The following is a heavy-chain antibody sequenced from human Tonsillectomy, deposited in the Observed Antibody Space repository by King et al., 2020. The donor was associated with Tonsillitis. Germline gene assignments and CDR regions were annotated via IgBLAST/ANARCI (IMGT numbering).Heavy chain of an antibody. Sequence: VQLVESGAEVKKPGVSVRVSCQASGYTFTGYSLHWVRQAPGQGLEWMGWIKPENGGTNYAHKFDGRVTMTRATSINTVYMELTGLSSDDTAIYFCARETGGWRAFDYWGQGALVTVSS. J-gene: IGHJ4*02. CDR3: ARETGGWRAFDY. D-gene: IGHD6-19*01. CDR2: IKPENGGT. V-gene: IGHV1-2*02. CDR1: GYTFTGYS.